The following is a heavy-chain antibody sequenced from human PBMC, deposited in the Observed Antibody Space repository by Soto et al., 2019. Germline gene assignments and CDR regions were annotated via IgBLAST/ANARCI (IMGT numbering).Heavy chain of an antibody. Sequence: EVQLVESGGGLVQVGGSLKLSCAASGFTFGGAAMHWVRQASGKGLEWLGRMRSKANSYATAYAASVKGRFTISRDDSGSTAYLQMGSLKTQGTAVYYCGRQASDFCNGSPRYYLDVWGKGTTVTVSS. D-gene: IGHD3-3*01. V-gene: IGHV3-73*01. CDR1: GFTFGGAA. CDR3: GRQASDFCNGSPRYYLDV. J-gene: IGHJ6*03. CDR2: MRSKANSYAT.